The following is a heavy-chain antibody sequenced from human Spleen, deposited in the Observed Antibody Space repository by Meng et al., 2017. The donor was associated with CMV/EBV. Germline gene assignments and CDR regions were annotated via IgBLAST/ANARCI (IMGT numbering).Heavy chain of an antibody. CDR3: AGEGRFGGSGSPFDY. CDR1: GYPFTTYY. D-gene: IGHD3-10*01. Sequence: ASVKVSCKASGYPFTTYYIHWARQAPGQRLEWMGWISGYSGNTNYAQNFQGRVTMTADTSTNTAYMELRSLRSDDTAGYYCAGEGRFGGSGSPFDYWGQGTLVTVSS. V-gene: IGHV1-18*04. CDR2: ISGYSGNT. J-gene: IGHJ4*02.